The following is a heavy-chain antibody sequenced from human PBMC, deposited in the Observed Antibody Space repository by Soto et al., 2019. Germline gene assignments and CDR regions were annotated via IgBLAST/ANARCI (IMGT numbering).Heavy chain of an antibody. CDR2: MSAYNGNT. CDR1: GYTFTSYG. D-gene: IGHD6-19*01. V-gene: IGHV1-18*01. J-gene: IGHJ4*02. CDR3: ASSIAVAGTSDY. Sequence: ASVKVSCKASGYTFTSYGISWVRQAPGQGLEWMGWMSAYNGNTNYAQKLQGRVTMTTDTSTSTAYMELRSLRSDDTAVYYCASSIAVAGTSDYWGQGTLVTVSS.